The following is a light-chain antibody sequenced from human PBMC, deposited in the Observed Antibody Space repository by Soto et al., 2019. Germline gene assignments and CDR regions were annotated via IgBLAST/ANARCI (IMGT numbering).Light chain of an antibody. V-gene: IGKV1-12*01. CDR3: QQASSFPPT. J-gene: IGKJ5*01. Sequence: DIQMTQSPSSVSASVGDRVTITCRASQDISSWLAWYQQKPGRAPKLLIYAASILQGGVPSRFSGSGSGTDFTLTISSLQPEDFATYYCQQASSFPPTFGPGTRLEIK. CDR2: AAS. CDR1: QDISSW.